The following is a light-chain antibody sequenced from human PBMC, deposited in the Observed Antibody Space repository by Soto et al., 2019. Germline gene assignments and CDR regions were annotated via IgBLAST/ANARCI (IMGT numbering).Light chain of an antibody. CDR2: AAS. CDR3: LQDYDCPYT. V-gene: IGKV1-6*01. Sequence: AIQMTQSPPSLSASVGDRVIITCRASQDIRVDVGWFQQRPGHAPNLLIYAASTLHTGVPSTFTGSGSGTDFTLTINDLQPEDVATYFCLQDYDCPYTFGQGTKLEI. CDR1: QDIRVD. J-gene: IGKJ2*01.